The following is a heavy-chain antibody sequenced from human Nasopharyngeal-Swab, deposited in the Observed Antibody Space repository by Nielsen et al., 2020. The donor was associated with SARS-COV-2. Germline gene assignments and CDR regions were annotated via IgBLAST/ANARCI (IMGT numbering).Heavy chain of an antibody. CDR2: IIPIFGTA. V-gene: IGHV1-69*13. Sequence: SVKVSCKASGGTFSSYAISWVRQAPGQGLEWMGGIIPIFGTANYAQKFQGRVTITADESTSTAYMELSSLRSEDTAAYYCARDLYSSSSGGWFDPWGQGTLVTVSS. CDR1: GGTFSSYA. CDR3: ARDLYSSSSGGWFDP. D-gene: IGHD6-6*01. J-gene: IGHJ5*02.